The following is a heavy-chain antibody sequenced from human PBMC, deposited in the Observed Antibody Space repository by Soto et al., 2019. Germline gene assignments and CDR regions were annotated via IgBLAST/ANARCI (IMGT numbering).Heavy chain of an antibody. CDR1: GDAVSSVNFY. CDR3: ARDRVISGATFEY. V-gene: IGHV4-61*01. D-gene: IGHD2-2*01. J-gene: IGHJ4*02. Sequence: SATLALTCVVSGDAVSSVNFYWSWIRQPPGKGLEWIGHSYHNGRTKYSPSLKSRVTISADMSKNQFSLKLNSVTAADTAVYYCARDRVISGATFEYWGPGTLVTVSS. CDR2: SYHNGRT.